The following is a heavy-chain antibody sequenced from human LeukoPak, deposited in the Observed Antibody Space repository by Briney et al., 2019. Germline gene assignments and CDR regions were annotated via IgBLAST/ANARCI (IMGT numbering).Heavy chain of an antibody. CDR2: IYRSGST. CDR3: ANPLSGDRLPFDY. J-gene: IGHJ4*02. V-gene: IGHV4-38-2*02. D-gene: IGHD3-10*01. Sequence: PSETLSLTCTVSGYSISSGFYWGWIRRPPGKGLEWIGNIYRSGSTDYNPSLKSRVTISVDTSKNHFSLRLSSVTAADTAIYYCANPLSGDRLPFDYWGQGTLVTVSS. CDR1: GYSISSGFY.